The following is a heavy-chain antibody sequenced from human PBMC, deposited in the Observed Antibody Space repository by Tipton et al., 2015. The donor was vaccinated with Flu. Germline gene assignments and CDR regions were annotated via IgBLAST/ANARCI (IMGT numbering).Heavy chain of an antibody. D-gene: IGHD3-16*02. CDR2: IYYSGRT. CDR1: GGSISSSSYY. Sequence: TLSLTCTVSGGSISSSSYYWGWIRQPPGRGLEWIGSIYYSGRTYYNPSLKSRVTISVDTSKNQFSLKLSSVTATDTAVYYCARGNIWGSYRSLPWDWGQGTLVTVSS. J-gene: IGHJ4*02. CDR3: ARGNIWGSYRSLPWD. V-gene: IGHV4-39*07.